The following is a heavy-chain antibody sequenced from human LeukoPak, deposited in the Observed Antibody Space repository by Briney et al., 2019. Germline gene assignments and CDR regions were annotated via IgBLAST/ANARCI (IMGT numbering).Heavy chain of an antibody. CDR3: AGPLSSSVGLLNS. J-gene: IGHJ4*02. CDR1: GFTFSDYG. V-gene: IGHV3-33*01. D-gene: IGHD6-13*01. Sequence: PGRSLRLSCAASGFTFSDYGMHWVRQAPGKGLEWVAVIWYDGSNKYYADSVKGRFTISRDNSKNTLYLQMNSLRAEDTAVYYCAGPLSSSVGLLNSWGQGTLVTVSS. CDR2: IWYDGSNK.